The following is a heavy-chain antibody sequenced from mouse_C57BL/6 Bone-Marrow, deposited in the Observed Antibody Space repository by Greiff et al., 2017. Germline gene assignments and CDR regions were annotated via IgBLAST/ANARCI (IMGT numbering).Heavy chain of an antibody. D-gene: IGHD1-1*01. J-gene: IGHJ2*01. CDR1: GYTFTSYW. CDR3: ARCYYLFDY. V-gene: IGHV1-64*01. CDR2: IHPNSGRT. Sequence: VPLQQPGAELVKPGASVKLSCKASGYTFTSYWMHWVKQRPGQGLEWIGMIHPNSGRTNYNEKFKSKATLTVDKSSSTAYMQLSSLTSEDSAVYYCARCYYLFDYWGQGTTLTVSS.